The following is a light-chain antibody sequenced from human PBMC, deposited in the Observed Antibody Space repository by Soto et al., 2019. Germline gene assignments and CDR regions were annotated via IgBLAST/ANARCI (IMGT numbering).Light chain of an antibody. J-gene: IGLJ7*01. V-gene: IGLV2-8*01. CDR1: SSDVGGYKY. CDR2: EVI. CDR3: SSYAGSNNWV. Sequence: QSALTQPPSASGSPGQSVTISCTGTSSDVGGYKYVSWYQQQPGKAPKLMIYEVIKRPSGVPDRFSGSKSGNTASLTVSGLQAEDEADYYCSSYAGSNNWVFGGGTQLTVL.